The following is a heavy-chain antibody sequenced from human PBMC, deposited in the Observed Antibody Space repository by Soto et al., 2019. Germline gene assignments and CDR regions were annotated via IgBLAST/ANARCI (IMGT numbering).Heavy chain of an antibody. Sequence: QVQVVESGGGVVQPGRSLRLSCAASGFSFSSYAMHWVRQAPGKGLEWVAVISYDGNNKYYADSVKGRITISRDSSKNTVYLQMNSLRPEDTAVYYCARAPPRGIAAPGTWGSGMDVWGQGTTVTVSS. D-gene: IGHD6-13*01. J-gene: IGHJ6*02. CDR3: ARAPPRGIAAPGTWGSGMDV. CDR2: ISYDGNNK. V-gene: IGHV3-30-3*01. CDR1: GFSFSSYA.